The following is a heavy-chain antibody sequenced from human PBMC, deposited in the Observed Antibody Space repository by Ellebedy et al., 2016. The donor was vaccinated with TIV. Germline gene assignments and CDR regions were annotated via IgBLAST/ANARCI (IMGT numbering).Heavy chain of an antibody. Sequence: SETLSLXXSVSGGSISSGDYYWSWIRQPQGKGMEWIGNIHYSGSTYYKPSLKSRLTISIDTSKNHFSLNLTSVTAADTAVYYFTRVLYRLDAFDMWGPGTMVTVSS. V-gene: IGHV4-30-4*01. CDR3: TRVLYRLDAFDM. CDR1: GGSISSGDYY. J-gene: IGHJ3*02. CDR2: IHYSGST. D-gene: IGHD5/OR15-5a*01.